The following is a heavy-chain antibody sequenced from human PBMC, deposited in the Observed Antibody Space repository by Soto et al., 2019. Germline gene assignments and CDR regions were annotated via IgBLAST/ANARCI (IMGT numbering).Heavy chain of an antibody. V-gene: IGHV1-18*01. D-gene: IGHD3-22*01. Sequence: QAQLVQSGAEVKKPGDSVRVSCKATGYTFSSYAISWVRQAPGQGLEWLGWICPYSDETQYAQKTQGRVFMTIDRSARTAYLDLRSLRSDDTAVYYCARGGYYDSSGARNYHYYGMNVWGQGTTVTVSS. CDR3: ARGGYYDSSGARNYHYYGMNV. J-gene: IGHJ6*02. CDR1: GYTFSSYA. CDR2: ICPYSDET.